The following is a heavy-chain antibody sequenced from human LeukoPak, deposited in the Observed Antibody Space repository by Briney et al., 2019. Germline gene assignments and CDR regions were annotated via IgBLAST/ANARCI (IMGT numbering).Heavy chain of an antibody. CDR3: ARGDDDYDSSGYYAAKAFAN. CDR1: GFIFSSYW. D-gene: IGHD3-22*01. CDR2: IWYDGSNK. J-gene: IGHJ4*02. V-gene: IGHV3-33*08. Sequence: PGGSLRLPCAASGFIFSSYWMSWVRQAPGKGLEWVAAIWYDGSNKYYVDSVKGRFTISRDIFKNTLFLQLNSLRAEDTAVYYCARGDDDYDSSGYYAAKAFANWGQGTLVTVSS.